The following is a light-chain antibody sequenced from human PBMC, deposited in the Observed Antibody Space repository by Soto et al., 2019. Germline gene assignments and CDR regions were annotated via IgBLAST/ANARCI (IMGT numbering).Light chain of an antibody. CDR1: QSISSY. CDR2: AAS. V-gene: IGKV1-39*01. J-gene: IGKJ5*01. CDR3: QQSYSTPIT. Sequence: DIHLAQASWSKASSLVERVLLSCRASQSISSYLNWYQQKPGKAPKLLIYAASSLQSGVPSRFSGSGSGTDFTLTISSLQPEDFATYYCQQSYSTPITFGQGTRWRL.